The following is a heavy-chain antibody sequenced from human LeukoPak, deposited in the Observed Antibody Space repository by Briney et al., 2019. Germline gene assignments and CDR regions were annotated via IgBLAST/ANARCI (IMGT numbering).Heavy chain of an antibody. CDR1: GFTFSSYW. CDR3: GSSYCSGGSCYSASGY. D-gene: IGHD2-15*01. J-gene: IGHJ4*02. CDR2: INNDGSST. Sequence: GGSLRLSCAASGFTFSSYWMHWVRQAPGKGLVWVSRINNDGSSTSYADSVKGRFTISRDNAKNTLYLQMNSLRAEDTAVYYGGSSYCSGGSCYSASGYWGQGTLVTVSS. V-gene: IGHV3-74*01.